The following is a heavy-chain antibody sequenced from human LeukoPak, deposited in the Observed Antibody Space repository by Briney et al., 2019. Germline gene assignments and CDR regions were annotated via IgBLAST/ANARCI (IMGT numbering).Heavy chain of an antibody. D-gene: IGHD2-15*01. Sequence: SETLSLTCTVSGGSISSYYWSWIRQPPGKGLEWIGSIYYSGSTYYNPSLKSRVTISVDTSKNQFSLKLSSVTAADTAVYYCARLGYCSGGSCPDYWGQGTLVTVSS. CDR3: ARLGYCSGGSCPDY. J-gene: IGHJ4*02. V-gene: IGHV4-59*05. CDR1: GGSISSYY. CDR2: IYYSGST.